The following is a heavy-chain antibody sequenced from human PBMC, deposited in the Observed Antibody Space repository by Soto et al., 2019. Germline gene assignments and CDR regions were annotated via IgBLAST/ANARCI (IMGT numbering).Heavy chain of an antibody. J-gene: IGHJ4*02. D-gene: IGHD3-10*01. CDR2: IRSKANSYAT. CDR3: TSNGGYYCSGTLGDY. V-gene: IGHV3-73*01. CDR1: GFTFSGSA. Sequence: EVQLVESGGGLVQPGGSLKLSCAASGFTFSGSAMHWVRQASGKGLEWVGRIRSKANSYATAYAASVKGRFTIFRDDSKNTAYLQMNSLKTEVTAVYYCTSNGGYYCSGTLGDYWGQGSLVT.